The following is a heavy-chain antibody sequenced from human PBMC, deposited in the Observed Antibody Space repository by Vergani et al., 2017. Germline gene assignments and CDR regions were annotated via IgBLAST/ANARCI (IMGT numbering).Heavy chain of an antibody. CDR3: AKGAGYYYDTKPRPNEYFQH. D-gene: IGHD3-22*01. Sequence: EVQLVESGGGLVQPGGSLRLSCAASGFTFSSYAMSWVRQAPGKGLEWVSAISGSGGSTYYADSVKGRFTISRDNSKNTLYLQMNSLRAEDTAVYYCAKGAGYYYDTKPRPNEYFQHWGQGTLVTVSS. V-gene: IGHV3-23*04. CDR2: ISGSGGST. CDR1: GFTFSSYA. J-gene: IGHJ1*01.